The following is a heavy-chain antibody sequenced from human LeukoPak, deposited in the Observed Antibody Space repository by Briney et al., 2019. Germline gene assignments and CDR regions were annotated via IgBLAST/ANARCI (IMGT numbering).Heavy chain of an antibody. CDR3: ARDLRGYGGVGWFDP. D-gene: IGHD4-23*01. V-gene: IGHV4-30-4*01. J-gene: IGHJ5*02. CDR2: IYYSGST. Sequence: SQTLSLTCTVSGGSISGGDYYWSWIRQPPGKGLEWIGYIYYSGSTYYNPSLRSRVTISVDTSKDQFSLKLSSVTAADTAVYYCARDLRGYGGVGWFDPWGQGTLVTVSS. CDR1: GGSISGGDYY.